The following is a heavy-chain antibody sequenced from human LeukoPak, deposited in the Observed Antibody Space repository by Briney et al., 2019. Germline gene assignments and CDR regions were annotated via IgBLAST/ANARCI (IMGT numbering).Heavy chain of an antibody. CDR1: GYTFTSYD. CDR3: ARRTIAAAGSDFDY. Sequence: GASVKVSCKASGYTFTSYDINWVRQPTGQGLEWMGWMNPNSGNTGYAQKFQGRVTMTRNTSISTAYMELSSLRSEDTAVYYCARRTIAAAGSDFDYWGQGTLVTVSS. J-gene: IGHJ4*02. CDR2: MNPNSGNT. D-gene: IGHD6-13*01. V-gene: IGHV1-8*01.